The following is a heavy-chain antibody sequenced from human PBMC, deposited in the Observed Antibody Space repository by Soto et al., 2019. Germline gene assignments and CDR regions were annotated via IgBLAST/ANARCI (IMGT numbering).Heavy chain of an antibody. V-gene: IGHV4-59*01. J-gene: IGHJ5*02. CDR3: ARDLHAGSWFDP. CDR2: IYYSGST. D-gene: IGHD1-26*01. Sequence: SETLSLTCTVSGGSISSYYWSWIRQPPGKGLEWIGYIYYSGSTNYNPSLKSRVTISVDTSKNQFSLKLSSVTAADTAVYYCARDLHAGSWFDPWGQGTLVTVSS. CDR1: GGSISSYY.